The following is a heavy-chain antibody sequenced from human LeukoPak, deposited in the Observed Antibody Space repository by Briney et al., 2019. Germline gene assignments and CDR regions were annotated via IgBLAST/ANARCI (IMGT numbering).Heavy chain of an antibody. Sequence: GGSLRLSCAASGFTFSSYSMNWVRQAPGKGLEWISYISSSSSTIYYADSVRGRFTISRDNAKNSLYLQMNSLRAEDTAVYYCAGYGSGSFWGQGTLVTVSS. V-gene: IGHV3-48*04. CDR3: AGYGSGSF. D-gene: IGHD3-10*01. J-gene: IGHJ4*02. CDR2: ISSSSSTI. CDR1: GFTFSSYS.